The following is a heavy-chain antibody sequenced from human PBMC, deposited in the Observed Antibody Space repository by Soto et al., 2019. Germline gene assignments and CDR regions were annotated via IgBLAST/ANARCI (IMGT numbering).Heavy chain of an antibody. CDR3: ARDHYGDYGYYYYGMDV. V-gene: IGHV4-59*01. Sequence: PSETLSLTCTVSGGSISNYYWSWIRQPPGKGLEWIGYIYYSGSTNYNPSLKSRVTISVDTSKNQFSLKLSSVTAADTAVYYCARDHYGDYGYYYYGMDVWGQGTTVTVSS. D-gene: IGHD4-17*01. CDR1: GGSISNYY. J-gene: IGHJ6*02. CDR2: IYYSGST.